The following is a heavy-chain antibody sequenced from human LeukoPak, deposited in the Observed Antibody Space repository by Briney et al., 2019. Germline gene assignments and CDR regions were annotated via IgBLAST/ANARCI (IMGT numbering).Heavy chain of an antibody. CDR2: INHSGST. CDR3: ARGGRGITIFRAKDY. J-gene: IGHJ4*02. D-gene: IGHD3-3*01. Sequence: PSETLSLTCAVYGGSFSGYYWSWIRQPPGKGLEWIGEINHSGSTNYNPSLKSRVTISVDTSKNQFSLKLSSVIAADTAVYYCARGGRGITIFRAKDYWGQGTLVTVSS. CDR1: GGSFSGYY. V-gene: IGHV4-34*01.